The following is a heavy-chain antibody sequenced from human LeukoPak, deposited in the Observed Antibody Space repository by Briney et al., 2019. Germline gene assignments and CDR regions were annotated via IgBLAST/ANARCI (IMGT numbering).Heavy chain of an antibody. J-gene: IGHJ4*02. D-gene: IGHD5-18*01. CDR1: GFTFSSYW. CDR3: ARVIQLWSLYYFDY. V-gene: IGHV3-74*01. CDR2: VNSDGSEI. Sequence: PGGSLRLSXAASGFTFSSYWMHWVRQAPGKGLVWVSRVNSDGSEISYADSVKGRFTISRDNAKNSLYLQMNSLRAEDTAVYYCARVIQLWSLYYFDYWGQGTLVTVSS.